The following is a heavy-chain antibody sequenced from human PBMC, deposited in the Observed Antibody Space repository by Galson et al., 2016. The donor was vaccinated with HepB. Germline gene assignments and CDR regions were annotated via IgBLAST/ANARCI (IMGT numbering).Heavy chain of an antibody. CDR2: ISYDGXXX. D-gene: IGHD3-10*01. CDR1: XXXFSSYX. J-gene: IGHJ4*02. V-gene: IGHV3-30*03. CDR3: ARAVHGXXSYWDK. Sequence: RLXXAASXXXFSSYXXHWVRXAPGKGLEXXXVISYDGXXXXXAGAVKGRFTISXDNFKNTLYLHLNSLXXEEXXXYYCARAVHGXXSYWDKWGXGTLVXXSS.